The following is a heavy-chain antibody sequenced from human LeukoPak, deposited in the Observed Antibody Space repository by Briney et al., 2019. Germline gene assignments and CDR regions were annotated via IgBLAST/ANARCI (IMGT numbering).Heavy chain of an antibody. CDR2: ISSSGSTI. J-gene: IGHJ4*02. CDR1: GFTFSSYE. Sequence: GGPLRLSCAASGFTFSSYEMNWVRQAPGKGLEWVSYISSSGSTIYYADSVKGRFTISRDNAKNSLYLQMNSLRAEDTAVYYCARHIGIVAANYFDYWGQGTLVTVSS. D-gene: IGHD5-12*01. V-gene: IGHV3-48*03. CDR3: ARHIGIVAANYFDY.